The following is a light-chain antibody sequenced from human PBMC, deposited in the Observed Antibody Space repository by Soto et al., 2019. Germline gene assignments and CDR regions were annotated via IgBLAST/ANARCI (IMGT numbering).Light chain of an antibody. J-gene: IGKJ5*01. CDR1: QSVNYN. V-gene: IGKV3D-15*01. CDR2: SAS. Sequence: EIVMTQSPATLSVSPGERATLSCRASQSVNYNLAWYQQKPGQAPRLLIYSASTRATGTPARFSGTGSETDFTLTISGLQSEDSAVYFCQQYNNWPFSFGQGTRLEIK. CDR3: QQYNNWPFS.